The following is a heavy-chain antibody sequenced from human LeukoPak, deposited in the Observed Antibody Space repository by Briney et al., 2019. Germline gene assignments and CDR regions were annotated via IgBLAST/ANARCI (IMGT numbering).Heavy chain of an antibody. CDR3: ARGIAVAGTRHFDY. J-gene: IGHJ4*02. CDR1: GFTFSSYW. D-gene: IGHD6-19*01. Sequence: GGSLRLSCAASGFTFSSYWMSWVRQAPGKGLEWVANIEQDGSEKYYVDSVKGRFTISRDNAKNSLYLQMNSLRAEDTAVYYCARGIAVAGTRHFDYWGQGTLVTVSS. CDR2: IEQDGSEK. V-gene: IGHV3-7*01.